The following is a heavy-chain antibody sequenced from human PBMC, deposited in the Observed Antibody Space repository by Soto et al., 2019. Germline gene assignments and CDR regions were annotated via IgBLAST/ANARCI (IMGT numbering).Heavy chain of an antibody. D-gene: IGHD3-22*01. J-gene: IGHJ3*02. CDR3: AHRRFDRSGYWASGDFDI. V-gene: IGHV2-5*02. CDR1: GLRLIAYGVG. Sequence: PTRVRHRVTLGLTGGLAGLRLIAYGVGVGWIRQPPGEALECLALIYWDNDKRYSPSLRSRLTITKDTSKNQVVLTMTNLDPADTGTYYCAHRRFDRSGYWASGDFDIWGQGTTVTV. CDR2: IYWDNDK.